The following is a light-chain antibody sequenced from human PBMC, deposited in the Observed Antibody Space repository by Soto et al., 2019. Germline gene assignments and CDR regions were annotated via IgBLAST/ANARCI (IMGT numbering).Light chain of an antibody. V-gene: IGKV2-28*01. J-gene: IGKJ1*01. Sequence: DVVVTQSPLSLPVTPGEPASISCRSSQSLLHSNGYNYLDWYLQKPGQSPQLLIYLGSTRASGVPDRFSGSGSGTEFTLKISRVEAEDVGVYYCMQALQTPRTFGQGNKVEIK. CDR2: LGS. CDR1: QSLLHSNGYNY. CDR3: MQALQTPRT.